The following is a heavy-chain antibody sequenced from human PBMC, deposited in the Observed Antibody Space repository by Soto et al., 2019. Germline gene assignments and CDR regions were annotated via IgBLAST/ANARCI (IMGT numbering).Heavy chain of an antibody. D-gene: IGHD1-7*01. J-gene: IGHJ4*02. CDR2: IIPILGIA. V-gene: IGHV1-69*02. CDR1: GGTFSSYT. CDR3: ARRYGTTFDY. Sequence: SVKVSFKASGGTFSSYTISWVRQAPGQGLEWMGRIIPILGIANYAQKFQGRVTITADKSTGTAYMELSSLRSEDTAVYYCARRYGTTFDYWGQGTLVTVSS.